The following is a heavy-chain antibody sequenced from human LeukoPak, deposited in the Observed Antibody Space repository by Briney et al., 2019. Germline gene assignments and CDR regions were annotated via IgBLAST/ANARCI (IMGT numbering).Heavy chain of an antibody. J-gene: IGHJ4*02. D-gene: IGHD1-14*01. Sequence: GGSLRLSCAASGFNFNTYEMNWVREAPGKGVEWGSVIYSGGTTYYADSVKGRFTISRDNSNNTLYLQMNSLRAEDTAVYYCARSYHTNFDYWGQGTLVTVSS. CDR2: IYSGGTT. CDR3: ARSYHTNFDY. CDR1: GFNFNTYE. V-gene: IGHV3-53*01.